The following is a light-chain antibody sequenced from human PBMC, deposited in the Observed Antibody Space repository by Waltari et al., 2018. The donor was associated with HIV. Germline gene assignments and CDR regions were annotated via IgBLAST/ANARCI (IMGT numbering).Light chain of an antibody. CDR2: VNSDGSL. CDR1: SGHTSYA. J-gene: IGLJ2*01. CDR3: QTWGAGFQV. V-gene: IGLV4-69*01. Sequence: QLLLTQSPSASASLGASVKFTCTLDSGHTSYAIAWHPQQPEKGPRYLMKVNSDGSLMKGDGTPDRFSGSSSGAERYLTISSLQSEDEADYYCQTWGAGFQVFGGGTKVTVL.